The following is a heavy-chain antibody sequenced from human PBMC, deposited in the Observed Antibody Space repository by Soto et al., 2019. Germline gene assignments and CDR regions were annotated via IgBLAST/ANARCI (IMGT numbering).Heavy chain of an antibody. Sequence: QVQLVQSGAEVKKPGASVKVSCKASGYTFTSYDINWVRQATGQGLEWMGRMNPNSGDTGLAQKFQGRITMTRNTSITTAYMELSSLRSEDTAVYYCAIDGSKIDVYGVQLGYWGQGTVVTVSS. D-gene: IGHD4-17*01. CDR1: GYTFTSYD. V-gene: IGHV1-8*01. J-gene: IGHJ4*02. CDR3: AIDGSKIDVYGVQLGY. CDR2: MNPNSGDT.